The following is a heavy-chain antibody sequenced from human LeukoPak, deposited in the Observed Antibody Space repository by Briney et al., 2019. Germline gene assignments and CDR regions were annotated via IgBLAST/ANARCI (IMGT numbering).Heavy chain of an antibody. V-gene: IGHV3-23*01. Sequence: GGSLRLSCAASGFTFSSYAMSWVRQAPGKGLEWVSAIRGSGGSTYYADSVKGRFTISRDYSKNTLFLQMNSLRADDTAVYYCAKVGTGDLFRALDYWGQGTLVTVSS. D-gene: IGHD1-14*01. CDR3: AKVGTGDLFRALDY. CDR1: GFTFSSYA. CDR2: IRGSGGST. J-gene: IGHJ4*02.